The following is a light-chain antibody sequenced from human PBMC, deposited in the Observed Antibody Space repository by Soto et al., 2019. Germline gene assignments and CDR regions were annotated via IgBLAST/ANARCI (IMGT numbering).Light chain of an antibody. J-gene: IGLJ2*01. CDR3: SSYTTTKTLV. CDR1: SSDVGGYNY. CDR2: EVS. Sequence: QSVLTQPASVSGSPGQSINISCTGSSSDVGGYNYVSWYQQHPDKAPKLMIYEVSNRPSGVSNRFSGSKSGNTASLTISGLQAEDEADYYCSSYTTTKTLVFGGGTKLTVL. V-gene: IGLV2-14*01.